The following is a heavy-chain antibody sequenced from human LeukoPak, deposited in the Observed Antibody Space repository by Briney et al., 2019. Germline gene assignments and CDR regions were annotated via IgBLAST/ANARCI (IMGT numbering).Heavy chain of an antibody. CDR2: ISGSGGST. V-gene: IGHV3-23*01. CDR3: ATRTGASPYYFDY. CDR1: GFTFSSYG. Sequence: PGGSLRLSCAASGFTFSSYGMSWVRQAPGKGLEWVSAISGSGGSTYYADSVKGRFTISRDNSKNTLYLQMNSLRAEDTALYYWATRTGASPYYFDYWGQGILVTVSS. D-gene: IGHD1-1*01. J-gene: IGHJ4*02.